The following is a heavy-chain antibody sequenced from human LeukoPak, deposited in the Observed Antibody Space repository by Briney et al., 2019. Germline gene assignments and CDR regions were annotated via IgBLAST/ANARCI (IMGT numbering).Heavy chain of an antibody. CDR2: INAGNGNT. V-gene: IGHV1-3*03. CDR1: GYTFTSYG. J-gene: IGHJ6*03. D-gene: IGHD3-9*01. CDR3: ARDANRLRYFDWLPRHYYYYYMDV. Sequence: ASVKVSCKASGYTFTSYGISWVRQAPGQGLEWMGWINAGNGNTKYSQEFQGRVTITRDTSASTAYMELSSLRSEDMAVYYCARDANRLRYFDWLPRHYYYYYMDVWGKGTTVTVSS.